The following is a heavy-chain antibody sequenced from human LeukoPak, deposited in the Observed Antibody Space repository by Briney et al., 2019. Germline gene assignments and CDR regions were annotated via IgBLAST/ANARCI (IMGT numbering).Heavy chain of an antibody. Sequence: PGRSLRLSCAASGFTFSSYALHWVRQAPGKGLEWVAVISYDGSNKYYADSVRGRFTISRDNSRNTMYLQMNSLRAEDTAVYYCAREGPGGSWSCFEYWGQGTLVTVSS. D-gene: IGHD6-13*01. J-gene: IGHJ4*02. CDR3: AREGPGGSWSCFEY. CDR1: GFTFSSYA. V-gene: IGHV3-30-3*01. CDR2: ISYDGSNK.